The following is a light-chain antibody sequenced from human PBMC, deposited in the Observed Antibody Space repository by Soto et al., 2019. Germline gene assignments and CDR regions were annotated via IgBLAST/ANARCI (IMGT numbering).Light chain of an antibody. Sequence: DIVMTQSPDSLAVSLGERATINCKSSQSVLYSTNNKNYLAWYQQKRGQHPKLLIYWAATRESGVPDRFSGSGSGTDFTLTISSLQAEDVAVYYCQQYYITPLTFGGGTKVEI. CDR1: QSVLYSTNNKNY. CDR3: QQYYITPLT. CDR2: WAA. J-gene: IGKJ4*01. V-gene: IGKV4-1*01.